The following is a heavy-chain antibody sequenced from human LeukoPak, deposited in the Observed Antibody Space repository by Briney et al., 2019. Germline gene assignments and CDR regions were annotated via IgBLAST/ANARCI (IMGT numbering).Heavy chain of an antibody. J-gene: IGHJ4*02. CDR2: ISSYSTHL. CDR3: TRDSRYCVGTSCYPDY. Sequence: GGSLRLSCTASGFGFSTYNMNWVRQAPGKGLEWVSSISSYSTHLYYADSVKGRFTISRDNAKNSMYLQMNSLRAEDTAMYYCTRDSRYCVGTSCYPDYWGQGILVTVSS. V-gene: IGHV3-21*01. D-gene: IGHD2-2*01. CDR1: GFGFSTYN.